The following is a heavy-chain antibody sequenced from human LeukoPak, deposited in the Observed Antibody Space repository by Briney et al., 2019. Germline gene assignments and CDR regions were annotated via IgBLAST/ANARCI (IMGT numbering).Heavy chain of an antibody. J-gene: IGHJ3*02. CDR1: GSSISSYY. V-gene: IGHV4-59*01. CDR2: IYYSGST. Sequence: ASETLSLTCTVSGSSISSYYWSWIRQPPGKGLEWIGYIYYSGSTNYNPSLKSRVTISVDTSKNQFSLKLSSVTAADTAVYYCARGRFRVSDIWGQGTMVTVSS. CDR3: ARGRFRVSDI. D-gene: IGHD3-3*01.